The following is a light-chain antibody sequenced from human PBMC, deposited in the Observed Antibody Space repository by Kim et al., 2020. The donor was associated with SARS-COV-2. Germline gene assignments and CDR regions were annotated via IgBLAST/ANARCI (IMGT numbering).Light chain of an antibody. V-gene: IGKV1-5*01. CDR3: QQYSSFLYT. CDR1: QSMSTS. CDR2: DAS. J-gene: IGKJ2*01. Sequence: DIQMTQSPPTLSASIGDRVTMTCRASQSMSTSLAWYQKKPGKAPKLLIYDASILKSGVPSRFSGSASGTEFTLTISSVQPDDFGTYYCQQYSSFLYTFGQGTKLEI.